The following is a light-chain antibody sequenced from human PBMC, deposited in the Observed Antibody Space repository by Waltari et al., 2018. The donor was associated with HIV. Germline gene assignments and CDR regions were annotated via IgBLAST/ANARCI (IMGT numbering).Light chain of an antibody. CDR2: EVT. V-gene: IGLV2-8*01. CDR3: SSYAPTNNFYVL. CDR1: SSDIGGYNY. J-gene: IGLJ2*01. Sequence: QSALTQPPSASGSPGQSVTISCTGTSSDIGGYNYVSWYQQHPGKAPKLIMTEVTKRPSGVPDRLSGSKSGNTASLSVSGLQAEDEAHYYCSSYAPTNNFYVLFGGGTALTVL.